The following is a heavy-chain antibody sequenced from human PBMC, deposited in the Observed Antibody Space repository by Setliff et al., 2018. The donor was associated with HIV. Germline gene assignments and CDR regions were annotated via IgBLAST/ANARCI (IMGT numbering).Heavy chain of an antibody. CDR1: GGSIRSSIYY. J-gene: IGHJ4*02. D-gene: IGHD6-6*01. CDR2: IYYSGSTYYYGGST. Sequence: PSETLSLTCTVSGGSIRSSIYYWGWIRQPPGKGWEWIGFIYYSGSTYYYGGSTYYNPSLKSRVTISVDTSKNQFSLKLSSVTAADTAVYYCARHDTEYSSYPIDYWGQGNLVTVSS. V-gene: IGHV4-39*01. CDR3: ARHDTEYSSYPIDY.